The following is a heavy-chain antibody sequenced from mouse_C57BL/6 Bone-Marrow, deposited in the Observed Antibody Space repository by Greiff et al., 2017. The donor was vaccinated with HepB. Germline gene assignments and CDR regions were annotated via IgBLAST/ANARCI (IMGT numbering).Heavy chain of an antibody. J-gene: IGHJ1*03. CDR2: IYPRSGNT. CDR3: AKSLYGNYFYWYFDV. CDR1: GYTFTSYG. D-gene: IGHD2-1*01. V-gene: IGHV1-81*01. Sequence: VQLQQSGAELARPGASVKLSCKASGYTFTSYGISWVKQRTGQGLEWIGEIYPRSGNTYYNEKFKGKATLTADKSSSTAYMELRSLTSEDSAVYFCAKSLYGNYFYWYFDVWGTGTTVTVSS.